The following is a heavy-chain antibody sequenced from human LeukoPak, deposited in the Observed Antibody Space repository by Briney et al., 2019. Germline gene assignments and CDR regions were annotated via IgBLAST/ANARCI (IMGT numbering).Heavy chain of an antibody. V-gene: IGHV3-30*18. CDR1: GFTFTSYA. J-gene: IGHJ4*01. Sequence: GGSLRLSCAASGFTFTSYALHWVRQAPGKRLEWVAAMSHDGNKRYYADSVKGRFDISRDTSKNTLYLQMSSLRAEDTAIYYYAKDLGYHLLARYFDYWGHGSLVTVSS. D-gene: IGHD2-2*01. CDR3: AKDLGYHLLARYFDY. CDR2: MSHDGNKR.